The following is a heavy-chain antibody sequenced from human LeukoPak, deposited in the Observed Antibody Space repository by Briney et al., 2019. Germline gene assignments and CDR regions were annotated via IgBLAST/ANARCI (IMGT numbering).Heavy chain of an antibody. CDR2: IYYSGST. CDR1: GGSISGYY. CDR3: ARASTIFGHFAY. J-gene: IGHJ4*02. D-gene: IGHD3-3*01. Sequence: SETLSLTCTVSGGSISGYYWSWIRQPPGKGLEWIGYIYYSGSTNYNPSLKSRLTISVDTSKNQFSLKLSSVTAADTAVYYCARASTIFGHFAYWGRGTLVTVSS. V-gene: IGHV4-59*12.